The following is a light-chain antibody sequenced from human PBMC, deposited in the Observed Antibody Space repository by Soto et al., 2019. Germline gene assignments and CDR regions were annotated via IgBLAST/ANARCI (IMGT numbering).Light chain of an antibody. J-gene: IGKJ2*01. CDR1: QSISSY. V-gene: IGKV1-39*01. CDR2: VAS. Sequence: DIQMTQSPSSLSASVGDRVTITCRASQSISSYLNWYQVEPGKAPKLLIYVASSLQSGVPSRFSGSGSGTDFTLTISSLQPEDFATYDCQQSYSIPYTFGQGTKIEIK. CDR3: QQSYSIPYT.